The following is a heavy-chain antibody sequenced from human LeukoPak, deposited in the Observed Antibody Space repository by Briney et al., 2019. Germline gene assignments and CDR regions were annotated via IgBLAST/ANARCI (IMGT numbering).Heavy chain of an antibody. Sequence: ASVKVSCKASGYTFTDYYLHWVRQAPGHRLEWMGWINPKTGVTKYAQNFQGRVTMTRDTSINTAYMEVSRLRSDDTAVFYCARDLAMYSPDLDYWGQGTLVTVSS. CDR3: ARDLAMYSPDLDY. V-gene: IGHV1-2*02. CDR2: INPKTGVT. J-gene: IGHJ4*02. D-gene: IGHD1-26*01. CDR1: GYTFTDYY.